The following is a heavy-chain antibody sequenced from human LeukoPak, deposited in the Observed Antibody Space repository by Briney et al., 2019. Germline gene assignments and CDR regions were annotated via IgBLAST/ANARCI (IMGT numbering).Heavy chain of an antibody. CDR2: INAGNGNT. CDR1: GYTFTSYA. J-gene: IGHJ6*02. Sequence: ASVKVSCKASGYTFTSYAMHWVRQAPGQRLEWMGWINAGNGNTKYSQKFQGRVTITRDTSASTAYMELSSLRSEDTAVYYCASEHTAIESYYYYGMDVWGQGTTVTVSS. V-gene: IGHV1-3*01. D-gene: IGHD5-18*01. CDR3: ASEHTAIESYYYYGMDV.